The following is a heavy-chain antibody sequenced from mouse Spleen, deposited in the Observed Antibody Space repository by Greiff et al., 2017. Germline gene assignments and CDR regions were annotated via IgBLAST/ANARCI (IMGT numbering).Heavy chain of an antibody. D-gene: IGHD2-14*01. CDR3: ATYYRYDGFDY. V-gene: IGHV5-17*01. CDR1: GFTFSDYG. CDR2: ISSGSSTI. Sequence: DVMLVESGGGLVKPGGSLKLSCAASGFTFSDYGMHWVRQAPEKGLEWVAYISSGSSTIYYADTVKGRFTISRDNAKNTLFLQMTSLRSEDTAMYYCATYYRYDGFDYWGQGTTLTVSS. J-gene: IGHJ2*01.